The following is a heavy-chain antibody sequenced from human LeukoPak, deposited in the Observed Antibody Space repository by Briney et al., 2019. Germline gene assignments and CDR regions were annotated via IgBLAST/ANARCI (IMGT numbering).Heavy chain of an antibody. V-gene: IGHV4-39*01. J-gene: IGHJ6*03. CDR3: ARRGVAAAGTYYYYYMDI. CDR2: IYYSGST. D-gene: IGHD6-13*01. CDR1: GGSISISSYY. Sequence: SETLSLTCTVSGGSISISSYYWGWIRQPPGKGLEWIGTIYYSGSTYYKPSLKSRVTISVDTSKNQFSLNLSSVTAADTAVYYCARRGVAAAGTYYYYYMDIWGKGTTVTVSS.